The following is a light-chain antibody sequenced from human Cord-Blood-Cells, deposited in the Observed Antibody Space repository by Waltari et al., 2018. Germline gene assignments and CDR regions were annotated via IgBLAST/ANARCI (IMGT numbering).Light chain of an antibody. Sequence: QSALTQPPSASGSPVQSVTISCTGTSSTVGGYNYVSWYQQHPGKAPKLMIYEVSKRPSGVPDRCSGSKSGNTASLTVSGLQAEDEADYYCSSYAGSNNYVFGTGTKVTVL. CDR3: SSYAGSNNYV. J-gene: IGLJ1*01. CDR2: EVS. V-gene: IGLV2-8*01. CDR1: SSTVGGYNY.